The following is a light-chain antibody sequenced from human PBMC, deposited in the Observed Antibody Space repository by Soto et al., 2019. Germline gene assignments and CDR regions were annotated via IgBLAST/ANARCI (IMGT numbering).Light chain of an antibody. CDR2: EVS. CDR3: SSYTSSSTPYV. V-gene: IGLV2-14*01. CDR1: SSDVGGYKY. J-gene: IGLJ1*01. Sequence: QSALTQPASVSGSPGQSITISCTGTSSDVGGYKYVSWYQQHPGKAPKLMIYEVSTRPSGVSNRFSGSKSGNTASLTISGLQAEDEADYYCSSYTSSSTPYVFGTGTKVTVL.